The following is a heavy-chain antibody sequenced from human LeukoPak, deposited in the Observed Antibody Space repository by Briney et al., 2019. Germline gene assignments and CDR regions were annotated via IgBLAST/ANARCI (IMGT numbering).Heavy chain of an antibody. CDR2: IYYSGRT. V-gene: IGHV4-39*07. D-gene: IGHD4-23*01. CDR1: GGSISSSSYS. J-gene: IGHJ4*02. Sequence: SETLSLTCTVSGGSISSSSYSWGWIRQPPGKGLEWIGSIYYSGRTYYNPSLKSRVTKSVDTSKNQFSLKLSSVTAADTAVYYCARRAVAQDGFDYWGQGTLVTVSS. CDR3: ARRAVAQDGFDY.